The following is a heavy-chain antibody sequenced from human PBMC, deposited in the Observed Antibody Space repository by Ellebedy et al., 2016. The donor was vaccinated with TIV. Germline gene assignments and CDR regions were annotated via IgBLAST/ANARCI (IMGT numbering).Heavy chain of an antibody. V-gene: IGHV4-59*01. CDR1: GGSISSYY. CDR3: ARDSSSLDDAFDI. J-gene: IGHJ3*02. CDR2: IYYSGST. D-gene: IGHD2-2*01. Sequence: MPGGSLRLSCTVSGGSISSYYWSWIRQPPGKGLEWIGYIYYSGSTNYNPSLKSRVTISVDTSKNQFSLKLSSVTAADTAVYYCARDSSSLDDAFDIWGQGTMVTVSS.